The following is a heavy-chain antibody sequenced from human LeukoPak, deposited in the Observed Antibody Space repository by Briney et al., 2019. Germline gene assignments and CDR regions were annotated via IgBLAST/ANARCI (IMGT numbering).Heavy chain of an antibody. Sequence: ASVKVSCKASGYTFTGYYMHWVRQAPGQGLEWMGIINPSGGSTSYAQKFQGRVTMTRDMSTSTVYMELSSLRSEDTAVYYCARDQGVYSSSWYWGYWGQGTLVTVSS. CDR2: INPSGGST. CDR1: GYTFTGYY. D-gene: IGHD6-13*01. J-gene: IGHJ4*02. V-gene: IGHV1-46*01. CDR3: ARDQGVYSSSWYWGY.